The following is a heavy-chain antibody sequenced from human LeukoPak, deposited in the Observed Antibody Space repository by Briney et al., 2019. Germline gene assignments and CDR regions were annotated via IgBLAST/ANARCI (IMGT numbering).Heavy chain of an antibody. Sequence: SETLSLTCTVFGGSINGYFWNWIRQPPGKGLEWIGYIYSSGSTNYNPSLKSRVTMSVDTSKSQFSLNLSSVTAADTAVYYCARDAPYYGSGLDFWGQGTLVSVSS. J-gene: IGHJ4*02. D-gene: IGHD3-10*01. V-gene: IGHV4-59*01. CDR2: IYSSGST. CDR1: GGSINGYF. CDR3: ARDAPYYGSGLDF.